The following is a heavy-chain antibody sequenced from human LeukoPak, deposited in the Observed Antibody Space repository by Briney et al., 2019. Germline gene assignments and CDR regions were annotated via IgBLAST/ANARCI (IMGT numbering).Heavy chain of an antibody. D-gene: IGHD3-10*01. CDR3: AAVGASGWFDP. CDR2: IVVGSGNT. Sequence: ASVKVSCKASGFTFTSSAVQWVRQARGQRLEWIGWIVVGSGNTNYAQEFQERVTITRDMSTSTAYMELSSLRSEDTAVYYCAAVGASGWFDPWGQGTLVTVSS. J-gene: IGHJ5*02. V-gene: IGHV1-58*01. CDR1: GFTFTSSA.